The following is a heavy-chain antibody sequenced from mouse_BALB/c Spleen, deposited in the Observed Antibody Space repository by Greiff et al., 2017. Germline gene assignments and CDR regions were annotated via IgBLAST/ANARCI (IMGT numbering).Heavy chain of an antibody. CDR3: ARGLWFAY. V-gene: IGHV1S135*01. D-gene: IGHD3-1*01. CDR1: GYSFTSYY. J-gene: IGHJ3*01. Sequence: EVQVVESGPELMKPGASVKISCKASGYSFTSYYMHWVKQSHGKSLEWIGYIDPFNGGTSYNQKFKGKATLTVDKSSSTAYMHLSSLTSEDSAVYYCARGLWFAYWGQGTLVTVSA. CDR2: IDPFNGGT.